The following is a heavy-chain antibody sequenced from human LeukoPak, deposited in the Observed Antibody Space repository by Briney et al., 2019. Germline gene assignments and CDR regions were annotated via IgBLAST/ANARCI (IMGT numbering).Heavy chain of an antibody. Sequence: SETLSLTCTVSGGSISSYYWSWIRQPPGKGLEWIGYIYYSGSTNYNPSLKSRVTISVDTSKNQFSLKLSSVTASDTAMYYCATKKWNYYFDYWGQGTLVSVSS. CDR2: IYYSGST. CDR1: GGSISSYY. V-gene: IGHV4-59*08. D-gene: IGHD1-7*01. CDR3: ATKKWNYYFDY. J-gene: IGHJ4*02.